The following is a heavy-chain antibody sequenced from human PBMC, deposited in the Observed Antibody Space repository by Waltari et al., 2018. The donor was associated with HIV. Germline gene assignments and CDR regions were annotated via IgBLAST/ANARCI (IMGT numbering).Heavy chain of an antibody. CDR3: ARHALRVGAAYWNFDL. CDR1: GGSVRSSSYF. CDR2: IYYTGRA. D-gene: IGHD1-26*01. Sequence: QLQLQESGPGLVTPSGTLSLPCPVSGGSVRSSSYFRGWIRQPPGKGREWVGRIYYTGRAYYNPSLKSRVTISVDTSKNQFSLKVTSVTAADTAVYYCARHALRVGAAYWNFDLWGRGTLVTVSS. J-gene: IGHJ2*01. V-gene: IGHV4-39*01.